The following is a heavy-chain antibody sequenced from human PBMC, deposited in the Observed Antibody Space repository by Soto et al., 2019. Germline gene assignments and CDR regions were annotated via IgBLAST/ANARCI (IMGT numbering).Heavy chain of an antibody. CDR2: ISYDGSNK. V-gene: IGHV3-30*18. D-gene: IGHD3-22*01. J-gene: IGHJ5*02. Sequence: SLRLSCASSGFTFSSYGMHWVRQVPGKGLEWVAVISYDGSNKYYADSVKGRFTISRDNSKNTLYLQMNSLRAEDTAVYYCAKDLGFSSMIVVVTSLNLPWFDPWGQGTLVTVSS. CDR3: AKDLGFSSMIVVVTSLNLPWFDP. CDR1: GFTFSSYG.